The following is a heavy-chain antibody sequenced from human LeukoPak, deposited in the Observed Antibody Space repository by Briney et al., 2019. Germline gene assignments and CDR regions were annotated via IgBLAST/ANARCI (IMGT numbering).Heavy chain of an antibody. V-gene: IGHV3-48*04. CDR1: GFTFSSYS. Sequence: GGSLRLSCAASGFTFSSYSMNWVRQAPGKGLEWVSYISSSSSTIYYADSVKGRFTISRDNAKNTLYLQMNSLRAEDTAVYYCARDGSLPDYWGQGTLVTVSS. J-gene: IGHJ4*02. CDR3: ARDGSLPDY. CDR2: ISSSSSTI.